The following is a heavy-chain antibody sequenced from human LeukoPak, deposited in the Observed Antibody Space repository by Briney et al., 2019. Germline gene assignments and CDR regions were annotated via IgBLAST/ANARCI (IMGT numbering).Heavy chain of an antibody. CDR1: GFTFISHS. V-gene: IGHV3-23*01. J-gene: IGHJ4*02. CDR2: ISGSGSST. D-gene: IGHD1-1*01. Sequence: EGSLRLSCAASGFTFISHSMSWVRQAPGKGLEWVSAISGSGSSTYYADSVKGRFTISRGNSKNTLYLQMNSLRAEDTAVYYCAKGGWNGPPDYWGQGTLVTVSS. CDR3: AKGGWNGPPDY.